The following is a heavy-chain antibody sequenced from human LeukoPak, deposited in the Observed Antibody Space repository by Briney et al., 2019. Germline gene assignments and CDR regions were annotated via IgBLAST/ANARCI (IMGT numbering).Heavy chain of an antibody. J-gene: IGHJ4*02. Sequence: GGSLRLSCAASGFTFSSYGMHWVRQAPGKGLEWVAVIWYDGSNKYYADSVKGRFTISRDNSKNTLYLQMNSLRAEDTAVYYCARGYTSGWYYFDYWGQGILVTVSS. V-gene: IGHV3-33*01. CDR2: IWYDGSNK. CDR3: ARGYTSGWYYFDY. CDR1: GFTFSSYG. D-gene: IGHD6-19*01.